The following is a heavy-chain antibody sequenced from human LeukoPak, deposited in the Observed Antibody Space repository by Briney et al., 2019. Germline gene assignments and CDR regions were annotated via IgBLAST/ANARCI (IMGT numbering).Heavy chain of an antibody. J-gene: IGHJ6*03. D-gene: IGHD5-18*01. CDR1: GGTFSSYA. V-gene: IGHV1-69*06. Sequence: SVKVSCKASGGTFSSYAISWVRQAPGQGLEWVGGIIPIFGTANYAQKFQGRVTITADKSTSTAYMELSSLRSEDTAVYYCARGTGGYSYGPPFPGYYYYMDVWGKGTTVTVSS. CDR2: IIPIFGTA. CDR3: ARGTGGYSYGPPFPGYYYYMDV.